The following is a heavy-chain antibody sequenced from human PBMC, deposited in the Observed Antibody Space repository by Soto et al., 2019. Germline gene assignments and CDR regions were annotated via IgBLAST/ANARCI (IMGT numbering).Heavy chain of an antibody. J-gene: IGHJ6*02. CDR2: IYSDGST. CDR1: GFSVSVYY. Sequence: DVEVVESGGGLVQPGGSLRLSCAASGFSVSVYYMTWLRQAPGKGLEWVSAIYSDGSTYYADSVKGRFTLSRDKSKNTLFLQMNSLRAEDTAMYDCARIYSGSFSVWGHGTTVTVSS. D-gene: IGHD1-26*01. CDR3: ARIYSGSFSV. V-gene: IGHV3-66*01.